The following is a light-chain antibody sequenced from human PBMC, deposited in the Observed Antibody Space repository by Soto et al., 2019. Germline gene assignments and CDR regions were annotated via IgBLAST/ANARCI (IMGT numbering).Light chain of an antibody. V-gene: IGKV1-39*01. Sequence: DIQMTQSPDSLSASVGDRVTISCRASHSIYSHLAFYDQKPGKAPRLLIYQTSSLQGGVPSRFSGSGSGTDFSLTISSLQPEDFATYYCQQSYSTPITIGQGTRLEIK. J-gene: IGKJ5*01. CDR1: HSIYSH. CDR2: QTS. CDR3: QQSYSTPIT.